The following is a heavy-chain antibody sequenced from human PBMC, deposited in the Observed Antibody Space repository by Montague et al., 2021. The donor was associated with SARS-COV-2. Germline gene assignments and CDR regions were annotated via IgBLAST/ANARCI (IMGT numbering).Heavy chain of an antibody. CDR1: GDSVSSNSAT. CDR2: TYYRSKWYN. CDR3: TSGREGNYNVMDV. Sequence: CAISGDSVSSNSATWNWVRRSPSRGLEWLGRTYYRSKWYNDYAVSVRGRVTINPDTSKNQFSLQLNSVTPEGTAIYYCTSGREGNYNVMDVWGQGTTVTVSS. J-gene: IGHJ6*02. D-gene: IGHD1-1*01. V-gene: IGHV6-1*01.